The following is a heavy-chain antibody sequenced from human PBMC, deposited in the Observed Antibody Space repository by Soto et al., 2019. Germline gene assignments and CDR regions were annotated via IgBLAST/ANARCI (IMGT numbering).Heavy chain of an antibody. CDR2: IRSKANSYAT. V-gene: IGHV3-73*02. D-gene: IGHD3-10*01. CDR1: GFTFSGSA. CDR3: ATVNYYGSGSYYNQERPYFDY. Sequence: EVQLVESGGGLVQPGGSLKLSCAASGFTFSGSAMHWVRQASGKGLEWVGRIRSKANSYATAYAASVKGRFTISRDNSKNTLYLQMNSLRAEDTAVYYCATVNYYGSGSYYNQERPYFDYWGQGTLVTVSS. J-gene: IGHJ4*02.